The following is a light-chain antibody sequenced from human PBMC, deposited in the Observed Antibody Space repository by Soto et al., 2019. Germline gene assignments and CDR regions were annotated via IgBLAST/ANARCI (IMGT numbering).Light chain of an antibody. Sequence: EIVMTQSPATLSVSPGERATLSCRASQSVSSNLAWYQQKPGQAPRLLIYGASTRATGIPARFSGSGSGTEFTLTISSLQPEDLATYYCQQTYSTVAFGGGTKVEI. CDR3: QQTYSTVA. J-gene: IGKJ4*01. CDR1: QSVSSN. V-gene: IGKV3-15*01. CDR2: GAS.